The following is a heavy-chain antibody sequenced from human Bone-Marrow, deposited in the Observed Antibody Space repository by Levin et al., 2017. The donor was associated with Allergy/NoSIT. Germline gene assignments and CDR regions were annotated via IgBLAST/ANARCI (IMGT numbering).Heavy chain of an antibody. J-gene: IGHJ6*02. V-gene: IGHV3-21*06. CDR2: LSSSSSGSHV. CDR3: ARDRSYGILRNYGMDL. Sequence: GESLKISCAASGFTFNDFGMNWVRQAPGKGLEWVSSLSSSSSGSHVYYADSVKGRFTISRDDAKNSLSLQMDSLRVEDTATYYCARDRSYGILRNYGMDLWGQGTTVTVSS. CDR1: GFTFNDFG. D-gene: IGHD5-18*01.